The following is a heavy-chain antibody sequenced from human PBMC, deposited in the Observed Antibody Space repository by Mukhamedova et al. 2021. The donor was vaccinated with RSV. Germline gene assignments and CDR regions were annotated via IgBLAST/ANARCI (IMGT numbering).Heavy chain of an antibody. D-gene: IGHD6-19*01. CDR1: GFTFSSDA. CDR3: ARGGHGDSSGRSNYF. Sequence: GFTFSSDAMYWVRQAPGKGLEWVAVISYDGSNKYYADSVKGRFTISRDNSKNTLYLQMDSLRAEDTAVYYCARGGHGDSSGRSNYF. CDR2: ISYDGSNK. J-gene: IGHJ4*01. V-gene: IGHV3-30*04.